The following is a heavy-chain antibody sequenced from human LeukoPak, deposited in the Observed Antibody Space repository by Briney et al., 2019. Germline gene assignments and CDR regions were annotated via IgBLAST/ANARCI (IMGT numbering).Heavy chain of an antibody. V-gene: IGHV3-30*04. J-gene: IGHJ4*02. Sequence: GGSLRLSCAASGFTLSSYAMHWVRQAPGKGLEWVAVISYDGSNKYYADSVKGRFTISRDNSKNTLYLQMNSLRAEDTAVYYCARDPLNIVRGVIITFDFDYWGQGTLVTVSS. CDR2: ISYDGSNK. CDR1: GFTLSSYA. D-gene: IGHD3-10*01. CDR3: ARDPLNIVRGVIITFDFDY.